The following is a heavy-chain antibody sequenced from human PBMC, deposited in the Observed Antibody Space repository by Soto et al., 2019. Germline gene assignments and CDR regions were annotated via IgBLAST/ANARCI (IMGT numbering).Heavy chain of an antibody. CDR2: IYYSGST. Sequence: QLQLQESGPGLVKPSETLSLTCTVSGGSISSSSYYWGWIRQPPGKGLEWIGSIYYSGSTYYNPSLRSRVTISVDTSKNQFSLKLSSVTAADTAVYYCASRRDGYNWYWGQGTLVTVSS. CDR1: GGSISSSSYY. CDR3: ASRRDGYNWY. J-gene: IGHJ4*02. D-gene: IGHD5-12*01. V-gene: IGHV4-39*01.